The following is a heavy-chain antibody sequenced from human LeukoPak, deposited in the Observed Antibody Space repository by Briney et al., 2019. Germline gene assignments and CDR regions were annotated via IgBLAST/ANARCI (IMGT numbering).Heavy chain of an antibody. CDR3: AATSIIFNWFDP. V-gene: IGHV1-69*05. CDR1: GGSFGDFA. Sequence: SVKVSCKASGGSFGDFAIIRVRQAPGHGLEWMGRSVPMSDTKDYAQKFQGRVTFTTDESTTTAHMELSNLSPEDTAVYYCAATSIIFNWFDPWGQGTLVTVSS. D-gene: IGHD1-14*01. J-gene: IGHJ5*02. CDR2: SVPMSDTK.